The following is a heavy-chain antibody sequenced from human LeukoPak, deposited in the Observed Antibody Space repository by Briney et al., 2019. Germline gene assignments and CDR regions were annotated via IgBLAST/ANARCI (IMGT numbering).Heavy chain of an antibody. CDR2: IYYSGST. D-gene: IGHD6-13*01. J-gene: IGHJ4*02. V-gene: IGHV4-31*03. CDR1: GGSISSGGYS. Sequence: PSETLSLTCTVSGGSISSGGYSWSWIRQHPGKGLEWIGYIYYSGSTYYNPSLKSRVTISVNTSKNQFSLKLSSVTAADTAVYYCARRIAAAGTFDYWGQGTLVTVSS. CDR3: ARRIAAAGTFDY.